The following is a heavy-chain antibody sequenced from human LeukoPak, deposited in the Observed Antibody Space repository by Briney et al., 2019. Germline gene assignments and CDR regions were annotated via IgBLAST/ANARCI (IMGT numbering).Heavy chain of an antibody. V-gene: IGHV1-8*01. D-gene: IGHD6-13*01. CDR3: ARGKIRIAAAGIISRYGMDV. J-gene: IGHJ6*02. CDR2: MNPNSGNT. CDR1: GYTFTSYD. Sequence: ASVKVSCKASGYTFTSYDINWVRRATGQGLEWMGWMNPNSGNTGYAQKFQGRVTMTRNTSISTAYMELSSLRSEDTAVYYCARGKIRIAAAGIISRYGMDVWGQGTTVTVSS.